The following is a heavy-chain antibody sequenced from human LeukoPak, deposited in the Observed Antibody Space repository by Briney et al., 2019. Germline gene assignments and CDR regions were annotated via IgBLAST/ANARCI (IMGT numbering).Heavy chain of an antibody. V-gene: IGHV1-2*02. CDR1: GYTFTVYY. J-gene: IGHJ4*02. Sequence: ASVKVSCKASGYTFTVYYMHWVRQAPGQGLEWMGWINPNSGGTNYAQKFQGRVTMTRDTSISTAYMELSRLRSDDTAVYYCARESRYSSGWPNFDYWGQGTLVTVSS. D-gene: IGHD6-19*01. CDR2: INPNSGGT. CDR3: ARESRYSSGWPNFDY.